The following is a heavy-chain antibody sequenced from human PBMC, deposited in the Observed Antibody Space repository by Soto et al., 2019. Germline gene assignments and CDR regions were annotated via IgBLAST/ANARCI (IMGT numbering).Heavy chain of an antibody. CDR2: ISAYNGNT. J-gene: IGHJ4*02. D-gene: IGHD5-18*01. CDR1: GYTFTSYG. Sequence: GASVKVSCKASGYTFTSYGISWVRQAPGQGLEWMGWISAYNGNTNYAQKLQGRVTMTTDTSTSTAYMELRSLRSDDTAVYYCARDPRYSYGGNGIDYWGQGTLVTVSS. CDR3: ARDPRYSYGGNGIDY. V-gene: IGHV1-18*01.